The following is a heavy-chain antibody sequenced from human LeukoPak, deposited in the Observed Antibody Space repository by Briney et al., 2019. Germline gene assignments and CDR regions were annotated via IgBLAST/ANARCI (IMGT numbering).Heavy chain of an antibody. CDR1: GFTLRSYD. V-gene: IGHV3-23*01. CDR2: TSGSGGNT. CDR3: ARESTTGAYFDY. J-gene: IGHJ4*02. Sequence: GGSLRLSCAASGFTLRSYDMSWVRQAPGKGLEWVAATSGSGGNTYYADSVRGRFTISRDNSKNTVYLQMNSLRPEDAAIYFCARESTTGAYFDYWGQGTVVTVSS. D-gene: IGHD7-27*01.